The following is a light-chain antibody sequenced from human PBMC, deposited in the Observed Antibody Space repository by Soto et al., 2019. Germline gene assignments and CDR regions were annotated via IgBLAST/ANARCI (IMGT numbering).Light chain of an antibody. CDR1: QSVSSN. CDR2: GAS. Sequence: EIVMTQSPATLSVSPGERATFSCRASQSVSSNVAWYQQIPGQTPRLLIYGASTRATGIPVRFSGSGSGTEFTLTISSLQSEDFAVYYCHQYDDGPYTFGQGTKVEI. J-gene: IGKJ2*01. V-gene: IGKV3-15*01. CDR3: HQYDDGPYT.